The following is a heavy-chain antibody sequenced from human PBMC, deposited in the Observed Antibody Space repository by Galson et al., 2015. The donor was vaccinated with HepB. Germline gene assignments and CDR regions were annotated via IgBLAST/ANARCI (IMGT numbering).Heavy chain of an antibody. CDR1: GYTFTSYG. J-gene: IGHJ4*02. D-gene: IGHD3-16*02. CDR2: ISAYNGNT. V-gene: IGHV1-18*04. CDR3: ARVPVTFGGVIWGLDY. Sequence: SVKVSCKASGYTFTSYGISWVRQAPGQGLEWMGWISAYNGNTNYAQKLQGRVTMTTDTSTSTAYMELRSLRSDDTAVYYCARVPVTFGGVIWGLDYWGRGTLVTVSS.